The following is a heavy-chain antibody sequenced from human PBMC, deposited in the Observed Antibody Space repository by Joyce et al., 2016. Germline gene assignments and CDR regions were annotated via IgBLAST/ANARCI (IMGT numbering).Heavy chain of an antibody. J-gene: IGHJ4*02. CDR3: ARRILNGDRGGYFDS. Sequence: EVQLVQSGAELKKPGESLVISCKGSGYSFSNYWIAWVRQVPGKGLEWMGIIGPTDSDTRDSPPFQGQVTISADKSITTAYLHWSSLEPSDTAMYFCARRILNGDRGGYFDSWGQGTLVTVSS. V-gene: IGHV5-51*01. CDR1: GYSFSNYW. D-gene: IGHD7-27*01. CDR2: IGPTDSDT.